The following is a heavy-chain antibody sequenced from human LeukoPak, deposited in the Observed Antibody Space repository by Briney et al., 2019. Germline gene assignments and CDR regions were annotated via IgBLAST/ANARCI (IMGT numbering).Heavy chain of an antibody. CDR2: IKQDGSEK. J-gene: IGHJ4*02. CDR3: ARMGGYDIFDY. V-gene: IGHV3-7*01. D-gene: IGHD5-12*01. CDR1: GFTFSSYW. Sequence: PGGSLRLSCAASGFTFSSYWMSWVRQAPGKGLEWVANIKQDGSEKYYVDSVEGRFAISRDNAKNSLYLQMNSLRAEDTAVYYCARMGGYDIFDYWGQGTLVTVSS.